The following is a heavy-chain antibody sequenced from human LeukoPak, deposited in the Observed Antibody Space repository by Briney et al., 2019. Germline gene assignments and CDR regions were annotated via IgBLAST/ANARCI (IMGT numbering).Heavy chain of an antibody. CDR3: ARRMGANYYMDV. D-gene: IGHD2-8*01. V-gene: IGHV4-59*01. CDR2: IYYSGST. CDR1: GGSISSYY. J-gene: IGHJ6*03. Sequence: SETLSLTCTVSGGSISSYYWSWIRQPPGKGLEWIGYIYYSGSTNYNPSLKSRVTISVDTSKNQFSLKLSSVTAADMAVYYCARRMGANYYMDVWGKGTTVTVSS.